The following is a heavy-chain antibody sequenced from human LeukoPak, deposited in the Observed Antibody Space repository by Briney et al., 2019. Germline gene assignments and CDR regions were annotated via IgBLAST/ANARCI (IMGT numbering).Heavy chain of an antibody. CDR3: ARRGGSSSRRSPIDY. V-gene: IGHV3-7*01. CDR1: GFTFSDYW. J-gene: IGHJ4*02. Sequence: GGSLRLSCTASGFTFSDYWMTWVRQAPGKGPEWVANIKQDGSQRYYVDSVRGRFTISRDNAKNSLFLQMNGLRAENTAVYYCARRGGSSSRRSPIDYWGQGTPVTVSS. D-gene: IGHD6-6*01. CDR2: IKQDGSQR.